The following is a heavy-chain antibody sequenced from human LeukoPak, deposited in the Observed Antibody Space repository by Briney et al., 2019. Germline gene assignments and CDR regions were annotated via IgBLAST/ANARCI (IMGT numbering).Heavy chain of an antibody. V-gene: IGHV4-4*02. D-gene: IGHD3-10*01. Sequence: SETLSLTCAVSGGSISSSNWWSWVRQPPGKGLEWIGEIYHSGSTNYNPSLKSRVTISVDTSKNQFSLKLSSVTAADTAVYYCARRAGAPDFDVWGLGTLVSVSS. CDR1: GGSISSSNW. J-gene: IGHJ4*02. CDR3: ARRAGAPDFDV. CDR2: IYHSGST.